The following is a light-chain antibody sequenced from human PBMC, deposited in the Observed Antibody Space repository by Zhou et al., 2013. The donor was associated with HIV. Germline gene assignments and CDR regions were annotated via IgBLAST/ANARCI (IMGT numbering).Light chain of an antibody. V-gene: IGKV3-20*01. Sequence: EIVLTQSPGTLCLSPGERATLSCRASQSVSANYLAWYQQKPGQAPRLFIYGASTRATGIPDRFTGSGSGTDFTLTFTTLGPEDFAVYYCQQYANSPQTFGQGDQGWRSN. J-gene: IGKJ2*01. CDR3: QQYANSPQT. CDR2: GAS. CDR1: QSVSANY.